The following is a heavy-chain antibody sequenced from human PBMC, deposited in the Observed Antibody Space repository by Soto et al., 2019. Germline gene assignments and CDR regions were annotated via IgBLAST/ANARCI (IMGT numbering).Heavy chain of an antibody. CDR2: IYYSGST. CDR1: GGSISSYY. Sequence: QVQLQESGPGLVKPSETLSLTCTVSGGSISSYYWSWIRQPPGKGLEWIGYIYYSGSTNYNPSLKSRVSISVDKSKNQFSLKLSSGTAADTAVYYCASLLGYCSSTSCPYLTYYYYYMDVWGKGTTVTVSS. CDR3: ASLLGYCSSTSCPYLTYYYYYMDV. D-gene: IGHD2-2*01. J-gene: IGHJ6*03. V-gene: IGHV4-59*08.